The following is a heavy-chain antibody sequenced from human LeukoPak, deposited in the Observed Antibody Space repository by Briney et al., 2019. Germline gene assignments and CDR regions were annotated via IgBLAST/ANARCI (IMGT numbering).Heavy chain of an antibody. CDR3: AKDEASPPAAD. V-gene: IGHV3-23*01. J-gene: IGHJ4*02. CDR1: GFTFTNYA. D-gene: IGHD2-2*01. Sequence: GGSLRLSCAPSGFTFTNYAMSWVRQAPGKGLEWVSSITGSGDSAYYADSVKCRFTISRDNSKDTLYLQMNSLRAEDTAIYFCAKDEASPPAADWGQGTLVTVSS. CDR2: ITGSGDSA.